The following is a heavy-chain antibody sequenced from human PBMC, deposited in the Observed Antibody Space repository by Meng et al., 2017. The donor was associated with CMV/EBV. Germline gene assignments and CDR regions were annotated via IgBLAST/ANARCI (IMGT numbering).Heavy chain of an antibody. V-gene: IGHV3-53*01. Sequence: GGSLRLSCAASGFTVSSNYMSWVRQAPGKGLEWVSVIYSGGSTYYADSVKGRFTISRDNSKNTLYLQMNSLRAEDTAVYYCARDQPGDGYNEGAFDIWGQGTMVIVSS. CDR3: ARDQPGDGYNEGAFDI. CDR1: GFTVSSNY. J-gene: IGHJ3*02. CDR2: IYSGGST. D-gene: IGHD5-24*01.